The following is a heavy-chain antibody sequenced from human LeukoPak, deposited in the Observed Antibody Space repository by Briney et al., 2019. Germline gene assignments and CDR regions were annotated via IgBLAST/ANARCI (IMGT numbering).Heavy chain of an antibody. CDR3: ARGIAAAVEGPDY. D-gene: IGHD6-13*01. V-gene: IGHV4-39*01. CDR1: GGSISSGNYY. CDR2: IHSSGSA. Sequence: PSETLSLTCSVSGGSISSGNYYWGWIRQPPGKGLEWIGNIHSSGSAYYNPSLKSRVTISVDTSKNQFSLNLSSVTAADTAVYYCARGIAAAVEGPDYWGRGTLVTVSS. J-gene: IGHJ4*02.